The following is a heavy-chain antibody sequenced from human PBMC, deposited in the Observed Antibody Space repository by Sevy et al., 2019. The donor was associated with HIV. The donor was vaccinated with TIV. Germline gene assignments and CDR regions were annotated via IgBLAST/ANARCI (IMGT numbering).Heavy chain of an antibody. D-gene: IGHD2-2*02. CDR1: GFTFSSYA. Sequence: GGSLRLSCAASGFTFSSYAMHWVRQAPGKGLEWVAVISYDGSNKYYADSVKGRFTISRDNPKNTLYLQMNSLRAEDTAVYYCARDPGGDIVVVPAAIPYTFGHFDYWGQGTLVTVSS. V-gene: IGHV3-30*04. J-gene: IGHJ4*02. CDR3: ARDPGGDIVVVPAAIPYTFGHFDY. CDR2: ISYDGSNK.